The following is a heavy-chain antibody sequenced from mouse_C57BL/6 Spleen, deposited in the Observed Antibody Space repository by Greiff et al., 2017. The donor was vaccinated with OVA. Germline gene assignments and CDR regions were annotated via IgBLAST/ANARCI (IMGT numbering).Heavy chain of an antibody. V-gene: IGHV5-9-1*02. CDR1: GFTFSSYA. Sequence: EVKLVESGEGLVKPGGSLKLSCAASGFTFSSYAMSWVRQTPEKRLEWVAYISSGGDYIYYADTVKGRFTISRDNARNTLYLQMSSLKSEDTAMYYCTRSYDYDDYYAMDYWGQGTSVTVSS. D-gene: IGHD2-4*01. CDR3: TRSYDYDDYYAMDY. J-gene: IGHJ4*01. CDR2: ISSGGDYI.